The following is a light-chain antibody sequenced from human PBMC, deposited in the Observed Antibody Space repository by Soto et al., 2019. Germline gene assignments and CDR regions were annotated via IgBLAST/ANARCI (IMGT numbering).Light chain of an antibody. V-gene: IGKV3-15*01. CDR2: DAS. CDR3: QQYDRWPVT. CDR1: QSVTTN. J-gene: IGKJ4*01. Sequence: EIVLTQSPGTLSVSPGERVTFSCRASQSVTTNLAWYQHKPGQSPRLLISDASTGASGIPPRFSGSGSGTEFTLTIDRLQYADFEVYYCQQYDRWPVTLGGGTKVDIK.